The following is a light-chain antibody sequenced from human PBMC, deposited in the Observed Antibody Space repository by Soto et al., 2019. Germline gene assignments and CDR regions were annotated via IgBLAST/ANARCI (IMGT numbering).Light chain of an antibody. J-gene: IGKJ4*01. CDR1: QGISSA. Sequence: AIQLTQSPSSLSASVGDRVTITCRASQGISSALAWYQQKPGKAPKLLIYDASSLESGVPSRFSGSGSGTDFTLTISSMQPEDFATYYSQQFNSYPFLTFGGGTKVEIK. CDR3: QQFNSYPFLT. V-gene: IGKV1-13*02. CDR2: DAS.